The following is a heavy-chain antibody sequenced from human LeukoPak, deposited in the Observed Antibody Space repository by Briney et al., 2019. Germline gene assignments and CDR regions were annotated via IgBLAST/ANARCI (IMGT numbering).Heavy chain of an antibody. CDR2: IKQDGSEK. D-gene: IGHD5-12*01. CDR1: GFSFSSYW. J-gene: IGHJ5*02. V-gene: IGHV3-7*05. CDR3: ARARSGYDLSP. Sequence: PAGGSLRLSCAASGFSFSSYWMSWVRQAPGKGLEWVANIKQDGSEKYYVDSVKGRFTISRDNAKNSLYLRMNSLRAEDTAVYYCARARSGYDLSPWGQGTLVTVSS.